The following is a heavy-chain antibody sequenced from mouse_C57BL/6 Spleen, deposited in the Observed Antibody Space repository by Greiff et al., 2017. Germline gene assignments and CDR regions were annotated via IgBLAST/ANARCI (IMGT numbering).Heavy chain of an antibody. Sequence: QVQLQQPGAELVRPGSSVKLSCKASGYTFTSYWMDWVKQRPGQGLEWIGNIYPSDSETHYNQKFKDKATLTVDKSSSTAYMQLSSLTSEDSAVYNCARVGRDAMDYWGQGTSVTVSS. J-gene: IGHJ4*01. V-gene: IGHV1-61*01. CDR2: IYPSDSET. CDR3: ARVGRDAMDY. D-gene: IGHD4-1*01. CDR1: GYTFTSYW.